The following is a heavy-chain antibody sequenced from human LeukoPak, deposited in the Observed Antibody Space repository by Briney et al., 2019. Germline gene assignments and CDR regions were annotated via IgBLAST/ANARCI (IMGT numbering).Heavy chain of an antibody. Sequence: GGSLRLSCAASGFTFSSYGTHWVRQAPGKGLEWVAVIWYDGSNKYYSDSVKGRFTISRDNSKNTVYLQMDSLRVEDTAIYYCYATEAYWGQGTLVTVSS. CDR1: GFTFSSYG. V-gene: IGHV3-33*01. CDR3: YATEAY. J-gene: IGHJ4*02. CDR2: IWYDGSNK.